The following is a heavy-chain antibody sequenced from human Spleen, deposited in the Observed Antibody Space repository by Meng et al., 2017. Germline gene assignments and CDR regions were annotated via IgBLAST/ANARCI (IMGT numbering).Heavy chain of an antibody. D-gene: IGHD1-7*01. V-gene: IGHV4-30-4*01. CDR1: GDSIASGDYF. CDR2: IYYTGSA. J-gene: IGHJ5*02. Sequence: QVQLQESGPGLVKPSQTLSLTCTVSGDSIASGDYFWSWIRQPPGKGLEWIGYIYYTGSAYYNPSLRSPVTISLDTSNNQYSLKLSSVTATDTAVYYCARESSIIWNYFDPWGQGTLVTVSS. CDR3: ARESSIIWNYFDP.